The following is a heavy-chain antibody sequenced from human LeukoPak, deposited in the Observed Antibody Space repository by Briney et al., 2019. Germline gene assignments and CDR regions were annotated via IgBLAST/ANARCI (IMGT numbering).Heavy chain of an antibody. J-gene: IGHJ6*03. Sequence: GGSLRLSCAASGFTFSSYWMSWVRQAPGKGLEWVANIKQDGSEKYYVDSVKGRFTISRGNAKKSLYLQMSSLRAEDTAVYYCASLDSSGYYPYYYYYMDVWGKGTTVTVSS. V-gene: IGHV3-7*01. D-gene: IGHD3-22*01. CDR1: GFTFSSYW. CDR2: IKQDGSEK. CDR3: ASLDSSGYYPYYYYYMDV.